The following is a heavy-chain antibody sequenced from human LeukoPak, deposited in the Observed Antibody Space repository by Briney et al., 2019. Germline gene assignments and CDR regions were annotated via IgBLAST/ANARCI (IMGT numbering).Heavy chain of an antibody. V-gene: IGHV4-34*01. CDR1: SGSIIRYH. CDR3: ARKLSGWYGAFDI. J-gene: IGHJ3*02. Sequence: PSETLSLTCSVSSGSIIRYHWSWIRQPPGKGLEWIGEINHSGSTNYNPSLKSRVTISVDTSKNQFSLKLSSVTAADTAVYYCARKLSGWYGAFDIWGQGTMVTVSS. CDR2: INHSGST. D-gene: IGHD6-19*01.